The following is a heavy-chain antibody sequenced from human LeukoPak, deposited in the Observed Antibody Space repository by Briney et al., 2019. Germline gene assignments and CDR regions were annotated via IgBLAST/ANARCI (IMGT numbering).Heavy chain of an antibody. CDR3: AREKTGGTWFDP. CDR1: GGSISSYY. Sequence: PSETLSLTCTVSGGSISSYYWSWLRQPPGKGLEWIGYIYYSGSTNYNPSLTSRGTISVETSKNKCSLKLSSVTAADTAVYYCAREKTGGTWFDPWGQGTLVTVSS. J-gene: IGHJ5*02. V-gene: IGHV4-59*01. D-gene: IGHD7-27*01. CDR2: IYYSGST.